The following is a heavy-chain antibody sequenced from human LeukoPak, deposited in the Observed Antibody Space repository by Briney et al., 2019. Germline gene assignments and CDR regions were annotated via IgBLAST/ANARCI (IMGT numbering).Heavy chain of an antibody. CDR1: GASMTFTHYY. CDR2: ISHSGST. J-gene: IGHJ4*02. Sequence: SETLSLTCTVSGASMTFTHYYWSWMRQPPGKGLEWIGEISHSGSTNYNPSLKSRVTISVDTSKNQFSLKLSSVTAADTAVYYCASGSYLDYWGQGTLVTVSS. CDR3: ASGSYLDY. V-gene: IGHV4-34*01.